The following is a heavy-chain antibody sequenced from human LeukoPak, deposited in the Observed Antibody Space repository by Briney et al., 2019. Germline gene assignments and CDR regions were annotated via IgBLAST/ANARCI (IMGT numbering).Heavy chain of an antibody. CDR2: FDPEDGET. CDR3: ATLRSRGATTLRAFDI. J-gene: IGHJ3*02. V-gene: IGHV1-24*01. CDR1: GYTLTELS. Sequence: ASVKVSCKVSGYTLTELSMHWVRQAPGKGLEWMGGFDPEDGETIYAQKFQGRVTMTEDTSTDTAYMELSSLRSENTAVYYCATLRSRGATTLRAFDIWGQGTMVTVSS. D-gene: IGHD1-26*01.